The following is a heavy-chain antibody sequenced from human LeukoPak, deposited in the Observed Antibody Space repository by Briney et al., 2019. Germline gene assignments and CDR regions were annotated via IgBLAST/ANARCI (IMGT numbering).Heavy chain of an antibody. D-gene: IGHD5-18*01. V-gene: IGHV4-59*01. CDR3: ARARIQLWDFDY. J-gene: IGHJ4*02. CDR2: IYYSGST. CDR1: GGSISSYY. Sequence: SETLSLTCTVSGGSISSYYWSWIRQPPGKGLEWIGYIYYSGSTNYNPSLESRVTISVDTSKNQFSLKLSSVTAADTAVYYCARARIQLWDFDYWGQGTLVTVSS.